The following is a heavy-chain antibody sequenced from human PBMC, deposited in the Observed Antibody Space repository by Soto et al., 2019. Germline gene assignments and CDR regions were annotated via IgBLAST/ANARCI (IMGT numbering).Heavy chain of an antibody. CDR3: ARGTVLLWFGELWVDAFDI. D-gene: IGHD3-10*01. Sequence: ASVKVSCKASGYTFTSYAMHWVRQAPGQRLEWMGWINAGNGNTKYSQKFQGRVTITRDTSASTAYMELSSLRSEDTAVYYCARGTVLLWFGELWVDAFDIWGQGTMVTVSS. CDR2: INAGNGNT. CDR1: GYTFTSYA. J-gene: IGHJ3*02. V-gene: IGHV1-3*01.